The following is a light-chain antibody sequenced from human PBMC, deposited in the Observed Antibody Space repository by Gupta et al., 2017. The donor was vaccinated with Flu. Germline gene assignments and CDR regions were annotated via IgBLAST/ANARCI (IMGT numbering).Light chain of an antibody. CDR1: QDINNF. CDR3: QQDYSVPYG. CDR2: DAS. J-gene: IGKJ2*03. V-gene: IGKV1-33*01. Sequence: DLQMTQSPSSLSASVGDRLTITCQASQDINNFINWYQHEPGRAPKLLINDASDLETGVPSRFSGSGSGTDFTFTISSLQPEDIATYYCQQDYSVPYGFGQGTRLEIK.